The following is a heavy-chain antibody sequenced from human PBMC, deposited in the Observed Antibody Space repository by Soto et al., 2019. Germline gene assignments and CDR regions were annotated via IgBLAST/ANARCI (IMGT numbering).Heavy chain of an antibody. J-gene: IGHJ4*02. CDR2: IYYSGST. CDR3: ARGVLAYYFDY. Sequence: PSETLSLTCTVSGGSVSSGSYYWSWIRQPPGKGLEWIGYIYYSGSTNYNPSLKSRVTISVDTSKNQFSLKLSPVTAADTAVYYCARGVLAYYFDYWGQGTLVTVSS. CDR1: GGSVSSGSYY. D-gene: IGHD3-3*02. V-gene: IGHV4-61*01.